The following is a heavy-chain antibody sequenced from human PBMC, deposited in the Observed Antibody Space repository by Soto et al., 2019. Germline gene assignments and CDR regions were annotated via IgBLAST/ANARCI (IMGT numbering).Heavy chain of an antibody. D-gene: IGHD3-10*01. V-gene: IGHV3-23*01. Sequence: GGSLRLSCAASGFTFSSYAMSWVRQAPGKGLEWVSAISGSGGSTYYADSVKGRFTISSDNSKNTLYLQMNSLRAEDTAVYYCAKDGVPTLYYFDYWGQGTLVTVSS. CDR3: AKDGVPTLYYFDY. CDR2: ISGSGGST. CDR1: GFTFSSYA. J-gene: IGHJ4*02.